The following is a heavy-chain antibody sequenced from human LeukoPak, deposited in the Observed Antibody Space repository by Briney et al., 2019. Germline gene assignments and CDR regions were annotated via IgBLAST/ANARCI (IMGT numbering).Heavy chain of an antibody. CDR3: ARPKPLGVGAENFDY. V-gene: IGHV1-46*01. D-gene: IGHD1-26*01. J-gene: IGHJ4*02. CDR2: INPSGGSK. CDR1: GYSFTSKY. Sequence: GASVKVSCKASGYSFTSKYMHWVRQAPGQGPEWMGIINPSGGSKSYPQKFQGRFTMTRDTSTSTVYMELSSLKSEDTAVYYCARPKPLGVGAENFDYWGQGTLVTVSS.